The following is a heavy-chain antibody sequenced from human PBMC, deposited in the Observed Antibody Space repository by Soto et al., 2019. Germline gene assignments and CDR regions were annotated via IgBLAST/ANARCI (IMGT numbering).Heavy chain of an antibody. J-gene: IGHJ6*02. CDR1: GYTFTSHA. Sequence: SVKVSCKASGYTFTSHAMHWVRQAPGQSLEWMGWINAGNGNTKYSQKFQGRVTITRDTSATTAYMQLSSLRSEDTAVYYCATTGVTMMVADLGGMDVWGQGTTVTVSS. D-gene: IGHD3-22*01. CDR3: ATTGVTMMVADLGGMDV. CDR2: INAGNGNT. V-gene: IGHV1-3*01.